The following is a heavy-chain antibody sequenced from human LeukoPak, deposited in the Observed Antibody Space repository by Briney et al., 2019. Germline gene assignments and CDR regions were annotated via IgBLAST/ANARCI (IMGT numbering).Heavy chain of an antibody. CDR3: GGLAVFDY. CDR1: GFTFSNYD. J-gene: IGHJ4*02. D-gene: IGHD2-15*01. Sequence: GGSLRLSCAASGFTFSNYDMHWARQAPGKGLEWVTFIRSDGSDKYYADSVKGRFTISRDNSRNTLYLQMNSLRPEDTAVYYCGGLAVFDYWGQGTLVTVSP. CDR2: IRSDGSDK. V-gene: IGHV3-30*02.